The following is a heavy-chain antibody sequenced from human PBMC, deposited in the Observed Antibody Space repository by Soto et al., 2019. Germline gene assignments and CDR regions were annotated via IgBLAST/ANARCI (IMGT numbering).Heavy chain of an antibody. J-gene: IGHJ4*02. V-gene: IGHV3-33*03. CDR2: IWHDGSNK. CDR1: GFSFSNYG. CDR3: ASSPRVRKPLPADY. Sequence: QAQLVESGGGVVQPGRSLRLSCTASGFSFSNYGMHWVRQAPGKGLEWVAVIWHDGSNKYYVDSVKGRFTISRDNSKNTLSLQMNSLRVEDTAMYYGASSPRVRKPLPADYWGQGTLVTVSS. D-gene: IGHD6-25*01.